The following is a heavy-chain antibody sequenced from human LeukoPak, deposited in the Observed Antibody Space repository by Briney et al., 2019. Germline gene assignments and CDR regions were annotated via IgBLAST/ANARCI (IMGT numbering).Heavy chain of an antibody. Sequence: ASVKVSCKASGGTFSSYAISWVRQAPGHGLEWMGEIIPIFGTANYAQKFQGRVTITADESTSTAYMELSSLRSEDTAVYYCARVSSVVVPAAMNYYYYYYMDVWGKGTTVTVSS. CDR3: ARVSSVVVPAAMNYYYYYYMDV. CDR1: GGTFSSYA. V-gene: IGHV1-69*01. D-gene: IGHD2-2*01. J-gene: IGHJ6*03. CDR2: IIPIFGTA.